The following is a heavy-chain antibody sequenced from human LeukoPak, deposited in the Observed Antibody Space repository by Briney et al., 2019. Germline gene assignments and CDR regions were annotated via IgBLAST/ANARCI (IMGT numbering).Heavy chain of an antibody. J-gene: IGHJ3*02. D-gene: IGHD3-3*01. Sequence: PGGSLRLSCAASGFTFSSYAMSWVRQAPGKGLEWVSAISGSGGSTYYADSVKGRFTISRDNSKNTLYLQMNSLRAEDTAVYYCAKWDTIFGVVTEGAFDIWGQGTMVTVSS. V-gene: IGHV3-23*01. CDR1: GFTFSSYA. CDR2: ISGSGGST. CDR3: AKWDTIFGVVTEGAFDI.